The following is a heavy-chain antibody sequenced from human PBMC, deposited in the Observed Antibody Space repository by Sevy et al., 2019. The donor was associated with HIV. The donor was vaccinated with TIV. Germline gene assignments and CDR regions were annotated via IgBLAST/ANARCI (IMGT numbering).Heavy chain of an antibody. J-gene: IGHJ4*02. CDR3: AKRGARRDLFFYFFDH. Sequence: GGYLRLSCAASGFTFSTYAMTWVRQAPGKGLEWVSSIRSDGGSTQYADSVKGRFTISRDNSKDTLYLQMNSLRADDTSVYYCAKRGARRDLFFYFFDHWGQGTLVTVSS. D-gene: IGHD3-3*01. V-gene: IGHV3-23*01. CDR2: IRSDGGST. CDR1: GFTFSTYA.